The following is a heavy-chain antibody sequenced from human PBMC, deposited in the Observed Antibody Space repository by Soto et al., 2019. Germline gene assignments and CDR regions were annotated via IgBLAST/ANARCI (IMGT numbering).Heavy chain of an antibody. Sequence: QVQLVQSEAEVKKPGASVKVSCKTSGYTFSNYYINWVRQAPGQGLEWMGRINPSGGGTTYAQKFQGRVTMTRVTSTSTVYMDLSSLRSEDTAVYYCARSQEVVVVPAAPIDYWGQGTLVTVSS. CDR1: GYTFSNYY. J-gene: IGHJ4*02. CDR3: ARSQEVVVVPAAPIDY. V-gene: IGHV1-46*01. CDR2: INPSGGGT. D-gene: IGHD2-2*01.